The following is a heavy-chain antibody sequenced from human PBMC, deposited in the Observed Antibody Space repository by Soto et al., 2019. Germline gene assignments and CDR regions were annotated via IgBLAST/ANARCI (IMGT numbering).Heavy chain of an antibody. V-gene: IGHV3-23*01. CDR3: AKQHQFRSYDSSGHDYFDY. D-gene: IGHD3-22*01. CDR1: GFTFSIYA. Sequence: PGGSLRLCYAASGFTFSIYAMSWVRQVPGQGLEWVSTISGSGSTTYDADSVKGRFTISRDNSKNTLDLHMNSLRAEDTAVYYCAKQHQFRSYDSSGHDYFDYWGQGTLVTVSS. CDR2: ISGSGSTT. J-gene: IGHJ4*02.